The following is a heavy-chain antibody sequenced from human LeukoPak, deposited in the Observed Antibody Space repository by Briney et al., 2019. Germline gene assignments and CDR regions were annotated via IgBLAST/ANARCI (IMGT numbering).Heavy chain of an antibody. V-gene: IGHV3-23*01. CDR1: GFTFSSYA. CDR3: AGGETDSSWYFILQIAEYFQH. J-gene: IGHJ1*01. CDR2: ISGSGGST. Sequence: GGSLRLSCAASGFTFSSYAMSWVRQAPGKGLEWVSAISGSGGSTYYADSVKGRFTISRDNSKNTLYLQMNSLRAEDTAVYYCAGGETDSSWYFILQIAEYFQHWGQGTLVTVSS. D-gene: IGHD6-13*01.